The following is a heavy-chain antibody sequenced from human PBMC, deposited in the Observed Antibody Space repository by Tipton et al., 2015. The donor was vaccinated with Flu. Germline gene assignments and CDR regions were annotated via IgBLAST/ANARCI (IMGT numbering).Heavy chain of an antibody. CDR3: ARTYCGGDCPSGSWFDP. Sequence: QSGAEVKKPGSSVKVSCKASGGTFSSYAISWVRQAPGQGLEWMGGIIPIFGTANYAQKFQGRVTITADKSTSTAYMELSSLRSEDTAVYYCARTYCGGDCPSGSWFDPWGQGTLVTVSS. D-gene: IGHD2-21*01. J-gene: IGHJ5*02. CDR1: GGTFSSYA. V-gene: IGHV1-69*06. CDR2: IIPIFGTA.